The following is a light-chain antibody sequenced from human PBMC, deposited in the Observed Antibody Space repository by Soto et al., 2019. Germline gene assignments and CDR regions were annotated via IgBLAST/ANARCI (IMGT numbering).Light chain of an antibody. V-gene: IGKV1-39*01. J-gene: IGKJ4*01. CDR3: QQSYSSS. CDR1: QSISSY. CDR2: AAS. Sequence: DIPMTQSPSSLSASVGDRVIITCRASQSISSYLNWYQQKPGKAPKLLIYAASSLQSGVPSRFSGSGSGTDFTLTISSLQPEDFATYYCQQSYSSSFGGGTKVEIK.